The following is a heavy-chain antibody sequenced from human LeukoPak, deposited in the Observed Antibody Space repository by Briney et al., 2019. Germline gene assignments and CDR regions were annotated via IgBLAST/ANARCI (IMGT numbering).Heavy chain of an antibody. J-gene: IGHJ4*02. D-gene: IGHD6-19*01. CDR1: GYTFTSYD. CDR3: ARGRYNSGWDDY. Sequence: ASVKVSCKASGYTFTSYDINWVRQATGQGLEWMGWMNPNSGNTGYAQKSQGRVTMTRNTSISTAYMELSSLRSEDTAVYYCARGRYNSGWDDYWGQGTLVTVSS. CDR2: MNPNSGNT. V-gene: IGHV1-8*01.